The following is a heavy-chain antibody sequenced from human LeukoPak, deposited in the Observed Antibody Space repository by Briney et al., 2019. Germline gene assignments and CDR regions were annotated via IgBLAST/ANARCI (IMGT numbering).Heavy chain of an antibody. CDR3: ARDVSATGEAFDY. J-gene: IGHJ4*02. CDR1: GFTFSSYW. CDR2: IKQDGSEK. D-gene: IGHD3-10*01. V-gene: IGHV3-7*01. Sequence: GGSLRLSCAASGFTFSSYWMSRVRQAPGKGLEWVANIKQDGSEKYYVDSVKGRFTISRDNAKNSLYLQMNSLRAEDTAVYYCARDVSATGEAFDYWGQGTLVTVSS.